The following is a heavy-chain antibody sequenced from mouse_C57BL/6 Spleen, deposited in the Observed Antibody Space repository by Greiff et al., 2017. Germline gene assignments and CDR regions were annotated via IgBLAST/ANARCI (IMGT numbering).Heavy chain of an antibody. D-gene: IGHD1-1*01. CDR2: IYPGSGST. CDR3: ARGLYYYGSSYWYFDV. V-gene: IGHV1-55*01. Sequence: QVQLQQPGAELVKPGASVKMSCKASGYTFTSYWITWVKQRPGQGLEWIGDIYPGSGSTNYNEKFKSKATLTVDTSSSTAYMQLSSLTSEDSAVYYCARGLYYYGSSYWYFDVWGTGTTVTVSS. CDR1: GYTFTSYW. J-gene: IGHJ1*03.